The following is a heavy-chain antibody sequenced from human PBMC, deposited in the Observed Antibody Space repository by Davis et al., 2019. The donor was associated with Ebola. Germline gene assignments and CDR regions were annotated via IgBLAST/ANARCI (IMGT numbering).Heavy chain of an antibody. CDR1: GFTFGDYA. J-gene: IGHJ4*02. CDR2: ISSGSSTI. V-gene: IGHV3-48*02. CDR3: ARATTASWGGY. Sequence: GESLKISCTASGFTFGDYAMSWIRQAPGKGLEWISYISSGSSTIYYADSVRGRFTISRDNVKNSLYLQMNSLRDEDTAVYYCARATTASWGGYWGQGTLVTVSS. D-gene: IGHD3-16*01.